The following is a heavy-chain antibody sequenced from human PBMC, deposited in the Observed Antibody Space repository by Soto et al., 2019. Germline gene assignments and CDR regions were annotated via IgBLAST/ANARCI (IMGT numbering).Heavy chain of an antibody. CDR1: GGPISSRNW. D-gene: IGHD6-6*01. V-gene: IGHV4-4*02. CDR2: MYHSGST. CDR3: ARVDSSSAAPVDY. Sequence: QVQLQESGAGLVKPAGTLSLTCVVSGGPISSRNWWSWVRQPPGEGLEWIGEMYHSGSTHYNPSLKSRVTMSVDKSKNQCSLKLRSVTAADTAVYYCARVDSSSAAPVDYWGQGTLVTVSS. J-gene: IGHJ4*02.